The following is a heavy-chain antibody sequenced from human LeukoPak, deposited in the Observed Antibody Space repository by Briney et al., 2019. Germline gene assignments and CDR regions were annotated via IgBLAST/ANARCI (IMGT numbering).Heavy chain of an antibody. CDR2: IWYDGSSK. Sequence: PGTSLTLFCAASGFTFSDFAMHWVRQAPGKGLEWVALIWYDGSSKSYADSVKGRFTVSRDNSRNTLYLQMSSLRAEDTAVYYCARAPGYYSNPFFDYWGRGTLVTVSS. CDR1: GFTFSDFA. CDR3: ARAPGYYSNPFFDY. J-gene: IGHJ4*02. D-gene: IGHD4-11*01. V-gene: IGHV3-33*01.